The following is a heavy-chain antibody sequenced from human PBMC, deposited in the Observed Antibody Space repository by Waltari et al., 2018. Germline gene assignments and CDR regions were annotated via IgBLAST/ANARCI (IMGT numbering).Heavy chain of an antibody. D-gene: IGHD1-26*01. CDR2: IYYSGST. V-gene: IGHV4-39*07. CDR3: ARLELGLSSVDI. CDR1: GGSISSSSYY. Sequence: QLQLQESGPGLVKPSETLSLTCTVSGGSISSSSYYWGWIRQPPGKGLEWIGSIYYSGSTYYNPSLKSRVTISVDTSKNQFSLKLSSVTAADTAVYYCARLELGLSSVDIWGQGTMVTVSS. J-gene: IGHJ3*02.